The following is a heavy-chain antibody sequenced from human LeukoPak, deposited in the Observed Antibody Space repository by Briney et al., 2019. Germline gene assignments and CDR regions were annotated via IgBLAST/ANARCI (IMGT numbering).Heavy chain of an antibody. Sequence: SETLSLTCTVSGGSISSYYWSWIRQPPGKGLEWIGYIYYSGSTNYNPSLKSRVTISVKTSKNQFSLKLSSVTAADTAVYYCASRKRDVGASDYWGQGTLVTVSS. CDR2: IYYSGST. CDR3: ASRKRDVGASDY. J-gene: IGHJ4*02. D-gene: IGHD1-26*01. V-gene: IGHV4-59*12. CDR1: GGSISSYY.